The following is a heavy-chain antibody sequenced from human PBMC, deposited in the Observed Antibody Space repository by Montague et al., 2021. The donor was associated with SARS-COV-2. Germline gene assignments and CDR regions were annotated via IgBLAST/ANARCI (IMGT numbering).Heavy chain of an antibody. Sequence: SETLSLTCTVSGASISTGSDYWTWIRQRPGRGLERIGNFYYSGGSTYNPSLKSRVTISADTSKNLFSLTLKSVTASDTAVYYCARDRGDIYGGNSAWFDPWGQGTLVTVSS. J-gene: IGHJ5*02. CDR1: GASISTGSDY. V-gene: IGHV4-61*03. CDR2: FYYSGGS. D-gene: IGHD4-23*01. CDR3: ARDRGDIYGGNSAWFDP.